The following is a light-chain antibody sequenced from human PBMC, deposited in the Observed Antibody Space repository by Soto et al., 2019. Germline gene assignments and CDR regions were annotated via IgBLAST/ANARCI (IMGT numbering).Light chain of an antibody. CDR2: QDS. V-gene: IGLV3-1*01. CDR1: KLGDKY. Sequence: SYELTQPPSVSVSPGQTASITCSGDKLGDKYACWYQQKPGQSPVLVIYQDSKRPSGIPERISGSNSGNTATLTISGTQAMDEADYYCQAWDSSTDHYVFGTGTKLTVL. CDR3: QAWDSSTDHYV. J-gene: IGLJ1*01.